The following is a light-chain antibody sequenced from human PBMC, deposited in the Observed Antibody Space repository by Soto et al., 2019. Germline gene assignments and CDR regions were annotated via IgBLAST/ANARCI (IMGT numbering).Light chain of an antibody. CDR3: QQYGSSIFT. V-gene: IGKV3-20*01. J-gene: IGKJ3*01. Sequence: EIVLTQSPGTLSLSPGERATLSCRASQSVSSSYLGWYQQKPGQAPRLLIYGASTRATGIPDRFSGSGSGTAFTLTISRLEPEDFAVYYCQQYGSSIFTFGPGTKVDIK. CDR1: QSVSSSY. CDR2: GAS.